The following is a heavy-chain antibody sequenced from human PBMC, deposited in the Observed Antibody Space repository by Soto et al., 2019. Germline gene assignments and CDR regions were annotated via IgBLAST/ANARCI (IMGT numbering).Heavy chain of an antibody. CDR3: ARVTNYYYYYGMEV. Sequence: QPGGSLRLSCAASAFTLSSYGMHWVRQAPGKGLEWVAVIWYDGSNKYYEDSVKGRFTISRDNSKNTLYLQMNSLRAEDTAVYYCARVTNYYYYYGMEVWGQGNTVTVSS. CDR2: IWYDGSNK. J-gene: IGHJ6*01. V-gene: IGHV3-33*01. CDR1: AFTLSSYG.